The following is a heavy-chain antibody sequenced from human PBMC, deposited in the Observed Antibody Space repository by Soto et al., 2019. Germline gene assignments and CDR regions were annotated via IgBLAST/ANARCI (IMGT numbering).Heavy chain of an antibody. J-gene: IGHJ6*02. CDR2: IIPIFGTA. CDR3: ARQHSSSSPDYYYYGMDV. CDR1: GGTFSSYA. Sequence: SVKVSCKASGGTFSSYAISWVRQAPGQGLEWMGGIIPIFGTANYAQKFQGRVTITADESTSTAYMELSSLRSGDTAVYYCARQHSSSSPDYYYYGMDVWGQGTTVTVSS. D-gene: IGHD6-6*01. V-gene: IGHV1-69*13.